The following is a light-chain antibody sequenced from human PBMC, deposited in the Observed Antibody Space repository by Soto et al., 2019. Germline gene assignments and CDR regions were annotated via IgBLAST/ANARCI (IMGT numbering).Light chain of an antibody. CDR1: QSISSY. V-gene: IGKV1-39*01. CDR3: QQSYSTPLT. J-gene: IGKJ4*01. CDR2: AAS. Sequence: GDRVTITCRASQSISSYLNWYQQKPGKAPKLLIYAASSLQSGVPSRFSGSGSGTDFTLTISSLQPEDFATYYCQQSYSTPLTFGGGTKVEIK.